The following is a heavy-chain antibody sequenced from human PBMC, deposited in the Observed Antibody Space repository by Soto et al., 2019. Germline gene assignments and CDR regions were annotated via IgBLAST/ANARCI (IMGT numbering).Heavy chain of an antibody. V-gene: IGHV4-61*01. CDR3: ARVSHLGYCSGGSCHGWFDP. CDR1: GGSVSSGSYY. D-gene: IGHD2-15*01. CDR2: IYYSGST. J-gene: IGHJ5*02. Sequence: PSETLSLTCTVSGGSVSSGSYYWSWIRQPPGKGLEWIGYIYYSGSTNYNPSLKSRVTISVDTSKNQFSLKLSSVTAADTAVYYCARVSHLGYCSGGSCHGWFDPWGQGTLVTVS.